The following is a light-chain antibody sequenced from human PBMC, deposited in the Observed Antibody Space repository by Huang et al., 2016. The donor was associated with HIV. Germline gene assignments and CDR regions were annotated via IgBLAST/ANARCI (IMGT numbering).Light chain of an antibody. J-gene: IGKJ2*01. CDR2: GAA. CDR3: QQYGGSRYT. V-gene: IGKV3-20*01. CDR1: QSITSAY. Sequence: EIVLTQSPGTLSLSPGERATLSCRARQSITSAYLAWYQHKPGQAPRLLIYGAANRATDVPERFSGSGSGTEFTLTISRLEPEEFAVYYCQQYGGSRYTFGRGTNLEIK.